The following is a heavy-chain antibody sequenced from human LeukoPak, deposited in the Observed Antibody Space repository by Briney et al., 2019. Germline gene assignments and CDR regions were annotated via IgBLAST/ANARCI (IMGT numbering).Heavy chain of an antibody. J-gene: IGHJ4*02. D-gene: IGHD3-22*01. CDR2: IDWSGGST. CDR3: ARRAMIVVANPAVDY. Sequence: GGTLTLTCAASGFTFDEYGLSWVRQTPGKGLEWVAGIDWSGGSTGYADSVKGRFTISRDNAKNSLYLQMNSLRAEDTALYYCARRAMIVVANPAVDYWGQGTLVTVSS. V-gene: IGHV3-20*04. CDR1: GFTFDEYG.